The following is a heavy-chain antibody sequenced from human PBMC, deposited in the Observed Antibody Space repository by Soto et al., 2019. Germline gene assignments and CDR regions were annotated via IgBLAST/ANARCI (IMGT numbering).Heavy chain of an antibody. CDR2: INAANGDT. D-gene: IGHD6-13*01. V-gene: IGHV1-3*01. CDR1: GYTFTSYG. J-gene: IGHJ5*02. CDR3: VRRHVSATGIDWFDP. Sequence: QVQLVQSGTEVKKPGASVKVSCKASGYTFTSYGIHWVRQAPGQRLEWMGWINAANGDTKYSPKFQGRVTITRDTSASTAYMELSCLRSEDTAVYYCVRRHVSATGIDWFDPWGQGTLVTVSS.